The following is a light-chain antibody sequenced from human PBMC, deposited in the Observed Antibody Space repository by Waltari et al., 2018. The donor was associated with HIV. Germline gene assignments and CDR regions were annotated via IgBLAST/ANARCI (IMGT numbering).Light chain of an antibody. V-gene: IGLV3-1*01. CDR1: DLGNKY. CDR3: QTWDSNTVL. J-gene: IGLJ1*01. Sequence: SFELTQSPSVSVSPGQSATVTCSGEDLGNKYTSRYQQKSGQSPLLVIYQDSRRPSRTPERFSGSNSGNTATLTISGTQPLDEADYYCQTWDSNTVLFGTGTKVTVL. CDR2: QDS.